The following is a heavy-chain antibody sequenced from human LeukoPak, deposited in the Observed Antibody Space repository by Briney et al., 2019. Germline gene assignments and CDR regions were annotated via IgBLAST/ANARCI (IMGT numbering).Heavy chain of an antibody. V-gene: IGHV3-74*01. Sequence: GGSLRLSCAASTFTFSRYWMHWVHQAPGKGLVWVSRINSDGTNTYYADSVKGRFTISRDNTKNTLYLQMNSLRTEDTAVYYCARDRAAFGVVQVGYWGQGTLVTVSS. J-gene: IGHJ4*02. D-gene: IGHD3-3*01. CDR3: ARDRAAFGVVQVGY. CDR1: TFTFSRYW. CDR2: INSDGTNT.